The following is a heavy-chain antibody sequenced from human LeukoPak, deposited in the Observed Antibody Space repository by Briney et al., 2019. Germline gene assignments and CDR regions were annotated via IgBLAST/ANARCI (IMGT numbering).Heavy chain of an antibody. Sequence: GGSLRLSCAASGFTFSSYGMHWVRQAPGKGLEWVAVIWYDGSNKYYADSVKGRFTISRDNSKNTLYLQMNSLRAEDTAVYYCAKDGFGGGSYMDVWGKGTTVTVSS. CDR3: AKDGFGGGSYMDV. V-gene: IGHV3-33*06. CDR2: IWYDGSNK. J-gene: IGHJ6*03. CDR1: GFTFSSYG. D-gene: IGHD2-15*01.